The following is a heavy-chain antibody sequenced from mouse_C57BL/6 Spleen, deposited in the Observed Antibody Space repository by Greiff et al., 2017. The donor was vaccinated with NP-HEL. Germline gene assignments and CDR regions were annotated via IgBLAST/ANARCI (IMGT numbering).Heavy chain of an antibody. CDR3: ARGYYGSPYYFDD. Sequence: VQLQQSGAELAKPGASVKLSCKASGYTFTSYWMHWVKQRPGQGLEWIGYINPSSGYTKYNQKFKDKATLTADKSSSTAYMQLSSLTYEDSAVYYCARGYYGSPYYFDDWGQGTTLTVSS. CDR1: GYTFTSYW. V-gene: IGHV1-7*01. CDR2: INPSSGYT. J-gene: IGHJ2*01. D-gene: IGHD1-1*01.